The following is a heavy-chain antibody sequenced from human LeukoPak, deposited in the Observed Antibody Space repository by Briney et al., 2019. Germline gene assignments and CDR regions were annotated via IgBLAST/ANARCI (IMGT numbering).Heavy chain of an antibody. D-gene: IGHD6-19*01. J-gene: IGHJ4*02. Sequence: SETLSLTCTVSGGSISSGSYYWGWIRQPPGKGLEWIGSIYYSGSTYYNPSLKSRVTISVDTSKNQFSLKLSSVTAADTAVYYCARDFPGSGWYSPPHYYFDYWGQGTLVTVSS. V-gene: IGHV4-39*07. CDR2: IYYSGST. CDR1: GGSISSGSYY. CDR3: ARDFPGSGWYSPPHYYFDY.